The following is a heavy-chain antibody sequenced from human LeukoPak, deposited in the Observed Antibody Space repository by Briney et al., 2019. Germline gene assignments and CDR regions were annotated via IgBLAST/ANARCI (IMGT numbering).Heavy chain of an antibody. CDR3: AVQITMIVVVPYFDY. V-gene: IGHV3-11*04. CDR1: GLTFSDYY. Sequence: AGGSLRLSCAASGLTFSDYYMTWIRQAPGKGLEWVSSISGTGTTIYSADSVRARFTVSRDNARNSLFLHMNSLRAEDTAVYYCAVQITMIVVVPYFDYWGQGTLVTVSS. J-gene: IGHJ4*02. CDR2: ISGTGTTI. D-gene: IGHD3-22*01.